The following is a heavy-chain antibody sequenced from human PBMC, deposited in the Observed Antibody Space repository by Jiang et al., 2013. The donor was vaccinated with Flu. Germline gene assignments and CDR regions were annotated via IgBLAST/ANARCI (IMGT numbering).Heavy chain of an antibody. D-gene: IGHD1-7*01. CDR1: GFTFSSYD. CDR2: IGTAGDT. J-gene: IGHJ6*02. V-gene: IGHV3-13*01. Sequence: QLLESGGGLVQPGGSLRLSCAASGFTFSSYDMHWVRQATGKGLEWVSAIGTAGDTYYPGSVKGRFTISRENAKNSLYLQMNSLRAGDTAVYYCARGAVNYRYYGMDVWGQGTTVTVSS. CDR3: ARGAVNYRYYGMDV.